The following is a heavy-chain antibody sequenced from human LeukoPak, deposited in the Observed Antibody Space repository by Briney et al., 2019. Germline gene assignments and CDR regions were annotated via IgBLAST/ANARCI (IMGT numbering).Heavy chain of an antibody. J-gene: IGHJ4*02. D-gene: IGHD3-22*01. V-gene: IGHV3-23*01. CDR1: GFTFDGYA. CDR3: AKGRYDSSGYSDY. CDR2: ISGSGGST. Sequence: PGRSLRLSCAASGFTFDGYAMHWVRQAPGKGLEWVSAISGSGGSTYYADSVKGRFTISRDNSKNTLYLQMNSLRAEDTAVYYCAKGRYDSSGYSDYWGQGTLVTVSS.